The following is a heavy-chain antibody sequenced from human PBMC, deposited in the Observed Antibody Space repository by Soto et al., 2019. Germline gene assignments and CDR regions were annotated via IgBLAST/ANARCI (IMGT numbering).Heavy chain of an antibody. J-gene: IGHJ4*02. D-gene: IGHD3-10*01. V-gene: IGHV4-39*01. CDR1: GGSISSSSYY. CDR2: IYYSGST. Sequence: SSETLSLTCTVSGGSISSSSYYWGWIRQPPGKGLEWIGSIYYSGSTYYNPSLKSRVTISVDTSKNQFSLKLSSVTAAGTAVYYCARRSGRDGYNYLDYWGQGTLVTVFS. CDR3: ARRSGRDGYNYLDY.